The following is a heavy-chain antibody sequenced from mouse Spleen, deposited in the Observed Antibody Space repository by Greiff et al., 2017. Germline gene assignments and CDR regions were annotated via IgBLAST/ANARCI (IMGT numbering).Heavy chain of an antibody. Sequence: QVHVKQSGAELARPGASVKMSCKASGYTFTSYTMHWVKQRPGQGLEWIGYINPSSGYTKYNQKFKDKATLTADKSSSTAYMQLSSLTSEDSAVYYCARNYGSSPFYAMDYWGQGTSVTVSS. J-gene: IGHJ4*01. CDR2: INPSSGYT. V-gene: IGHV1-4*01. CDR3: ARNYGSSPFYAMDY. CDR1: GYTFTSYT. D-gene: IGHD1-1*01.